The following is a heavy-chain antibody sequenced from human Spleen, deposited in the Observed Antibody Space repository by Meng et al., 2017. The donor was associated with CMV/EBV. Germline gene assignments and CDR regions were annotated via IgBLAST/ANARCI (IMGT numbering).Heavy chain of an antibody. V-gene: IGHV4-39*07. CDR2: IYYSGST. CDR3: ARDPAMVRGVIIPGDY. Sequence: GSLRLSCSVSGGSISSISYFWGWIRQPPGKGLEWIGSIYYSGSTYYNPSLKSRVTISVDTSKNQFSLKLSSVTAVDSAVYYCARDPAMVRGVIIPGDYWGQGTLVTVSS. J-gene: IGHJ4*02. D-gene: IGHD3-10*01. CDR1: GGSISSISYF.